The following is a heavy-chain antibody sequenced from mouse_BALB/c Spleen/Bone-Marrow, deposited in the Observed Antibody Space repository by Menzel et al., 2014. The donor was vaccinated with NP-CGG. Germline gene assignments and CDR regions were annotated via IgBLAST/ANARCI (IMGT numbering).Heavy chain of an antibody. J-gene: IGHJ4*01. CDR3: ASAFTVINAMDY. D-gene: IGHD2-4*01. V-gene: IGHV7-3*02. CDR1: GFTFTDYY. CDR2: IRNKENGYTT. Sequence: EVKLVESGGGLVQPGGSLRLSCATSGFTFTDYYMSWVRQPPGKALEWLGSIRNKENGYTTEYSASVKGRFTISRDNSQSILYLQMNTLRTEDSATYYCASAFTVINAMDYWGQGTSVTVSS.